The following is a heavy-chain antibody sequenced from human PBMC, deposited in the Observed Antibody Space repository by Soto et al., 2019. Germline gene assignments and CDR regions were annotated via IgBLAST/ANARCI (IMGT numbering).Heavy chain of an antibody. Sequence: EVQLLESGGGLVQPGGSLRLSCTASGFTFSSYAMNWVRQAPGKGLEWVSVISGSGGSTYYADSVTGRFTISRDNSKNPLYLQMNSLRAEDTAVYYCASRTSGWYFDYWGQGTLVTVSS. D-gene: IGHD6-19*01. V-gene: IGHV3-23*01. CDR3: ASRTSGWYFDY. CDR2: ISGSGGST. CDR1: GFTFSSYA. J-gene: IGHJ4*02.